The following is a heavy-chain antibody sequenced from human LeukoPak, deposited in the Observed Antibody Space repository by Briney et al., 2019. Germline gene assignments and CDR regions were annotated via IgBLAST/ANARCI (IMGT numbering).Heavy chain of an antibody. J-gene: IGHJ4*02. CDR2: ITSSSSYI. Sequence: GGSLRPSCAASGFTFSSYTMNWVRQAPGKGLEWVSSITSSSSYIYYADSVKGRFTISRDNAKNSLFLQMNSLRAEDTAVYYCASLSISDYWGQGTLVTVSS. V-gene: IGHV3-21*01. CDR1: GFTFSSYT. CDR3: ASLSISDY. D-gene: IGHD6-6*01.